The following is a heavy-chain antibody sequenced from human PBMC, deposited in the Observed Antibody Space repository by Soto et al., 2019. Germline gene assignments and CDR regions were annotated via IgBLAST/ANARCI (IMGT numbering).Heavy chain of an antibody. D-gene: IGHD6-13*01. CDR3: ARDSSSSWYGWDRGEFY. V-gene: IGHV1-18*04. Sequence: QVQLVQSGAEVKKPGASVKVSCKASGYTFTSYGISWVRQAPGQGLEWMGWISAYNGNTNYAQKLQGRVTMTTDTSKSTAYMDLRSVRSDDRAVYYCARDSSSSWYGWDRGEFYWGQGTLVTVSS. CDR1: GYTFTSYG. CDR2: ISAYNGNT. J-gene: IGHJ4*02.